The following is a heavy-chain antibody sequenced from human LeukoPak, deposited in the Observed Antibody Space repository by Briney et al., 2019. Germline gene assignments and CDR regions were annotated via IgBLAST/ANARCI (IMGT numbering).Heavy chain of an antibody. CDR2: IYYSGST. J-gene: IGHJ4*02. V-gene: IGHV4-39*01. CDR1: GGSISSSSYY. Sequence: SETLSLTCTVSGGSISSSSYYWGWIRQPPGKGLEWIGSIYYSGSTYYNPSLKSRVTISVDTSENQFSLKLSSVTAADTAVYYCARRTDYYGSGSPIRPFDYWGQGTLVTVSS. CDR3: ARRTDYYGSGSPIRPFDY. D-gene: IGHD3-10*01.